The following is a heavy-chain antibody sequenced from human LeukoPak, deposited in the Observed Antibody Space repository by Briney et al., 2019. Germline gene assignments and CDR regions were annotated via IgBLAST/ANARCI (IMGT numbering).Heavy chain of an antibody. CDR3: AKAPVTTCRGAYCYPFDY. J-gene: IGHJ4*02. V-gene: IGHV3-23*01. Sequence: GGSLRLSCVASGFSFSTYGMSWVHQAPGKGLEWVSGISGSGSDTYYADSVKGRFTISRDSSKNTLFLQMNRLRPEDAAVYYCAKAPVTTCRGAYCYPFDYWGQGTLVTVSS. CDR1: GFSFSTYG. CDR2: ISGSGSDT. D-gene: IGHD2-21*01.